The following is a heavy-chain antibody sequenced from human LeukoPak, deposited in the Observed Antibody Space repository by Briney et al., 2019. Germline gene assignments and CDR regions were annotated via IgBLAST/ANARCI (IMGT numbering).Heavy chain of an antibody. CDR3: AKDIKEGSGSYYHYYYGMDV. CDR1: GFTFDGYA. Sequence: PGGSLRLSCAASGFTFDGYAMHWVRQAPGKGLEWVSGISWNSGSIGYADSVKGRFTISRDNAKNSLYLQMNSLRAEDTALYYCAKDIKEGSGSYYHYYYGMDVWGQGTTVTVSS. V-gene: IGHV3-9*01. D-gene: IGHD1-26*01. J-gene: IGHJ6*02. CDR2: ISWNSGSI.